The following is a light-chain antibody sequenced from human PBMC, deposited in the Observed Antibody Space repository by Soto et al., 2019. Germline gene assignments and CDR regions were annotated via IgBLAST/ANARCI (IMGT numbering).Light chain of an antibody. V-gene: IGKV3-15*01. CDR3: QQYNDWPLT. Sequence: EIVMTQSPATLSVSPGERATLSCRASQSVSSNLAWYQQKPGQVPRLLIYGASTSASGLPARVSGSGSGTEFTLAISSLQSEDFAVYYCQQYNDWPLTFGGGTKVEIK. J-gene: IGKJ4*01. CDR2: GAS. CDR1: QSVSSN.